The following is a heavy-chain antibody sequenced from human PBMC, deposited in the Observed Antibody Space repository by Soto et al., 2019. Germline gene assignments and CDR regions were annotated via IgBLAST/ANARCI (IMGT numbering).Heavy chain of an antibody. V-gene: IGHV3-23*01. J-gene: IGHJ4*02. D-gene: IGHD2-2*01. CDR3: AKDRGGVVVPAAPIGLFDY. CDR2: ISGSGGST. CDR1: GFTFSSYA. Sequence: GGSLRLSCAASGFTFSSYAMSWVRQAPGKGLEWVSAISGSGGSTYYADSVKGRFTISRDNSKNTLYLQMNSLRAEDTAVYYCAKDRGGVVVPAAPIGLFDYWGQGTLVTVSS.